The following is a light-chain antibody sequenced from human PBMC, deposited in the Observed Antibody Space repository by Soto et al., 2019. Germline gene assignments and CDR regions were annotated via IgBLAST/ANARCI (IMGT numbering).Light chain of an antibody. CDR2: EVS. J-gene: IGLJ3*02. CDR1: SSDVGGYNY. Sequence: QSALTQPPSASGSPGQSVTISCTGTSSDVGGYNYVSWYQQHPGKAPKLMIYEVSKRPSVVPDRFSGSKSGNTASLTVSGLQAEDEADYYCRSYAGSNNFRVFGGGTKLTVL. CDR3: RSYAGSNNFRV. V-gene: IGLV2-8*01.